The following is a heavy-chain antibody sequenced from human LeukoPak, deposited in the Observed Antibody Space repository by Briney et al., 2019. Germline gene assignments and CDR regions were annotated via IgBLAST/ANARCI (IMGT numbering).Heavy chain of an antibody. CDR2: ISGSGGST. D-gene: IGHD6-13*01. Sequence: GGSLRLSCAASGFTFSSYAMSWVRQAPGKGLEWVSDISGSGGSTYYADSVKGRFTISRDNSKNTLYLQMNSLRAEDTAVYYCATCKIAAAGTRWFDPWGQGTLVTVSS. J-gene: IGHJ5*02. CDR3: ATCKIAAAGTRWFDP. CDR1: GFTFSSYA. V-gene: IGHV3-23*01.